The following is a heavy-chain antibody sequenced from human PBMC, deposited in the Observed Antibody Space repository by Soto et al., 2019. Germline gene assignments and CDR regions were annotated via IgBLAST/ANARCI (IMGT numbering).Heavy chain of an antibody. J-gene: IGHJ6*02. CDR2: IIPIFGTA. CDR1: GGTFSSYA. CDR3: AREIRGYSYGYQRYYYDGMDV. V-gene: IGHV1-69*12. Sequence: QVQLVQSGAEVKKPGSSVKVSCKASGGTFSSYAISWVRQAPGQGLEWMGGIIPIFGTANYAQKFQGRVTITADESTSTAYMELSSLRSEDTAVYYCAREIRGYSYGYQRYYYDGMDVWGQGTTVTVSS. D-gene: IGHD5-18*01.